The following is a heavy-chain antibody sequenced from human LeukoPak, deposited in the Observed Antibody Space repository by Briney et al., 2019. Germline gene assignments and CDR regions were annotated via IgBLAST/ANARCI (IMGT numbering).Heavy chain of an antibody. CDR1: GGSISSSDYY. CDR2: IYYSGSA. J-gene: IGHJ4*02. CDR3: ARLRTAYSTSSFLDY. Sequence: PSETLSLTCTVSGGSISSSDYYWGWIRQPPGKGLEWIGTIYYSGSAYHNPSLKSQVTISVDTSKNQFSLKLSSVTAADTAVYYCARLRTAYSTSSFLDYWGQGTLVTVSS. V-gene: IGHV4-39*01. D-gene: IGHD6-6*01.